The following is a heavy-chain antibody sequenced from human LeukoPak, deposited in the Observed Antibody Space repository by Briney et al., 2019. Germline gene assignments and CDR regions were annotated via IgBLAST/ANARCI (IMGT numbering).Heavy chain of an antibody. D-gene: IGHD6-19*01. CDR3: ARGHAVAGPFDY. CDR2: IIPIFGTA. J-gene: IGHJ4*02. Sequence: SVKVSCKASGGTFSSYAISWVRQAPGQGLEWMGGIIPIFGTANYAQKFQGRVTITTDESTSTAYMELSSLRSEDTAVYYCARGHAVAGPFDYWGQGTLVTVSS. CDR1: GGTFSSYA. V-gene: IGHV1-69*05.